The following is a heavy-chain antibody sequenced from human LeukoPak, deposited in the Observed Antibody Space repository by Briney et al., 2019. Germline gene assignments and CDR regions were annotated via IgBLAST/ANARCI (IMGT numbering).Heavy chain of an antibody. CDR3: ARVNDYGGNDDAFDI. V-gene: IGHV3-21*06. CDR2: TSSSGTYT. Sequence: GGSLRLSCAASGFTFSSYSINWVRQAPGKGLEWVSSTSSSGTYTSFADSVKGRFTISRDNAKNSLFLQMNSLRAEDTAVYYCARVNDYGGNDDAFDIWGQGTMVTVSS. J-gene: IGHJ3*02. CDR1: GFTFSSYS. D-gene: IGHD4-23*01.